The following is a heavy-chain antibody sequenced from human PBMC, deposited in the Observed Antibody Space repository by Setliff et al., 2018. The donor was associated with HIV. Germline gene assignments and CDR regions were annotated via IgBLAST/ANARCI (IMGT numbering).Heavy chain of an antibody. V-gene: IGHV3-21*04. CDR3: ARDVRWNQDGGGY. D-gene: IGHD1-1*01. CDR1: GFTFSSYS. Sequence: PGGSLRLSCAASGFTFSSYSMNWVRQAPGKGLEWVSSISSSSSYIYYADSVKGRFTISRDNAKNSLYLQMNSLRAEDTAMYYCARDVRWNQDGGGYWGQGTLVTVSS. CDR2: ISSSSSYI. J-gene: IGHJ4*02.